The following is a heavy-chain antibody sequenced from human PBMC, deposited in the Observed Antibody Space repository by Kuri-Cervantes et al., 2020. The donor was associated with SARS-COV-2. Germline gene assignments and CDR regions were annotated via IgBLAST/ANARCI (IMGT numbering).Heavy chain of an antibody. J-gene: IGHJ4*02. Sequence: SVKVSCKASGGTFSSYAISWVRQAPGQGLEWMGGIIPIFGTASYAQKFQGRVTITADESTSTAYMELSSLRSEDTAVYYCARGRPGIVAPFDYWGQGTLVTVSS. CDR3: ARGRPGIVAPFDY. D-gene: IGHD6-13*01. CDR1: GGTFSSYA. V-gene: IGHV1-69*13. CDR2: IIPIFGTA.